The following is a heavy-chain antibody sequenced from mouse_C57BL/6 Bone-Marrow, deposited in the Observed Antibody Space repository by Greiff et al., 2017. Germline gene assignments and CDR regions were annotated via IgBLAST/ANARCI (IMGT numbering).Heavy chain of an antibody. V-gene: IGHV1-82*01. CDR1: GYAFSSSW. CDR3: ARNYYGSREDY. CDR2: IYPGDGDT. J-gene: IGHJ2*01. Sequence: QVHVKQSGPELVKPGASVKISCKASGYAFSSSWMNWVKQRPGKGLEWIGRIYPGDGDTNYNGKFKGKATLTADKSSSTAYMQLSSLTSEDSAVYIWARNYYGSREDYWGQGTTLTVSS. D-gene: IGHD1-1*01.